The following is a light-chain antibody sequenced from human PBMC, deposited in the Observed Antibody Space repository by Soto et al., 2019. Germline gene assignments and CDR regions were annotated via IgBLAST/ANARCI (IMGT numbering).Light chain of an antibody. CDR2: GTS. Sequence: EIVLTQSPGTLSLSPGERATLSCRASQSVSSSYLAWYQHKPGQAPRLLIYGTSTRATGIPDRFSGSGSGTDFTLTISRLGPEDFAVYYCQQYGSSPLFTFGPGTEVDIK. CDR1: QSVSSSY. CDR3: QQYGSSPLFT. V-gene: IGKV3-20*01. J-gene: IGKJ3*01.